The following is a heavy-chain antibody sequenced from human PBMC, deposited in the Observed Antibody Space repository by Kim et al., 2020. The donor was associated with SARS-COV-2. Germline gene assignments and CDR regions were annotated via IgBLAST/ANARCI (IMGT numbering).Heavy chain of an antibody. V-gene: IGHV3-23*01. CDR3: AKRRPVTTPSYTDY. J-gene: IGHJ4*02. Sequence: ADSLKCRFTISNDNSKNTLYLQMNSLRAEDTDVYYCAKRRPVTTPSYTDYWGQGTLVTVSS. D-gene: IGHD4-17*01.